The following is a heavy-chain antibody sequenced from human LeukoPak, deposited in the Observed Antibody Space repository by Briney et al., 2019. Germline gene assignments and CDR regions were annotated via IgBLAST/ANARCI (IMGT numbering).Heavy chain of an antibody. D-gene: IGHD4-17*01. J-gene: IGHJ4*02. CDR1: GYTFTGYY. CDR3: ARSHDYESDFDY. Sequence: ASVKVSCKASGYTFTGYYMHWVRQAPGQGLEWMGWINPNSGGTNYAQKFQGRVTMTRDTSISTAYMELSRLRSDDTAVLYCARSHDYESDFDYWGQGTLVTVSS. CDR2: INPNSGGT. V-gene: IGHV1-2*02.